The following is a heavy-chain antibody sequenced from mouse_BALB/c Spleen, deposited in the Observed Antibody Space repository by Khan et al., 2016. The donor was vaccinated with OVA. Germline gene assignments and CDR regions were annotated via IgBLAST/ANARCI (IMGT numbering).Heavy chain of an antibody. CDR1: GYNFTNYG. CDR2: INTSTGEP. V-gene: IGHV9-3-1*01. CDR3: ASVGYWYFDM. J-gene: IGHJ1*01. Sequence: LVESGPELKKPGETVKISCKASGYNFTNYGMNWVKQAPGKGLKWMGWINTSTGEPTYADDFKGWFVFSLDTSASTAYLQINNLKNEATATYFCASVGYWYFDMGGAGTTITVSS.